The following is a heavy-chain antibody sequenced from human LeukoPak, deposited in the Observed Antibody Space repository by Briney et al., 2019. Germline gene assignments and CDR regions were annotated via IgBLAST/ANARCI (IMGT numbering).Heavy chain of an antibody. V-gene: IGHV3-11*04. CDR1: GFTFSDYY. CDR3: ARDQGGSGFLHHPYFDY. J-gene: IGHJ4*02. D-gene: IGHD6-19*01. Sequence: PGGSLRLSCAASGFTFSDYYMSWIRQAPGKGLEWVSYISSSGSTTYYADSVKGRFTISRDNSKNTLYLQMNSLRAEDTAVYYCARDQGGSGFLHHPYFDYWGQGTLVTVSS. CDR2: ISSSGSTT.